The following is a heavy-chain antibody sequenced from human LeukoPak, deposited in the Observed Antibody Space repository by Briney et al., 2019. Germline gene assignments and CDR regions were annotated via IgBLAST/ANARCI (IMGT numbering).Heavy chain of an antibody. J-gene: IGHJ4*02. CDR3: ARSYWTGYHHLDF. D-gene: IGHD3/OR15-3a*01. CDR2: IYTIGST. V-gene: IGHV4-4*07. CDR1: GGSISSYS. Sequence: SETLSLTCTVSGGSISSYSWSWIRQPAGKGLEWIGRIYTIGSTKYNPSLKSRVTMSLDTSKNHFSLKLSSVTAADTAVYYCARSYWTGYHHLDFWGQGTLVTVSS.